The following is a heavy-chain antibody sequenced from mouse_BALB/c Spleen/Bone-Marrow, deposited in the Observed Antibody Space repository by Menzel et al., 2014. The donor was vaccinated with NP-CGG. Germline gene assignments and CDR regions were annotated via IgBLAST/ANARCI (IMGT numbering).Heavy chain of an antibody. CDR3: ARYDGPAWFAY. D-gene: IGHD2-3*01. Sequence: QVQLQQPGAELVKPGASVKLSCKASGYTFTSYWIHWVKLRPGQGLEWIGEINPSNGRTNYNEKFKNKATLTVDKSSSTAYIQLCSLTSEDSAVYYCARYDGPAWFAYWGQGTLVTVSA. CDR2: INPSNGRT. CDR1: GYTFTSYW. J-gene: IGHJ3*01. V-gene: IGHV1S81*02.